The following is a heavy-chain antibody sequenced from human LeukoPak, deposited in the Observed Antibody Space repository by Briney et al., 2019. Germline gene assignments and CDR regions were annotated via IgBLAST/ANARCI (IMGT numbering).Heavy chain of an antibody. CDR2: INSDGSST. CDR1: GFTFSSYW. V-gene: IGHV3-74*01. D-gene: IGHD3-22*01. Sequence: GGSLRLSCAASGFTFSSYWMHWVRQAPGKGLVWVSRINSDGSSTSYADSVKGRFTISGDNAKNTLYLQMNSLRAEDTAVYYCARDQAYYYDSSGYYSGDDAFDIWGQGTMVTVSS. CDR3: ARDQAYYYDSSGYYSGDDAFDI. J-gene: IGHJ3*02.